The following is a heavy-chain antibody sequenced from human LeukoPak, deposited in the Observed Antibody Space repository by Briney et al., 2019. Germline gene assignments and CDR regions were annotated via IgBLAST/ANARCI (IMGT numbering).Heavy chain of an antibody. Sequence: GGSLRLSCAASDFTFSSYSMNWVRQAPGKGLEWVSSISSGRSHTNYADSVKGRFTVSRDNSKNTLSLQLTSLRAEDTGIYFCARDGGHPLTSYYRAYWGQGTLVTVSS. CDR1: DFTFSSYS. D-gene: IGHD4-4*01. CDR3: ARDGGHPLTSYYRAY. J-gene: IGHJ4*02. CDR2: ISSGRSHT. V-gene: IGHV3-21*04.